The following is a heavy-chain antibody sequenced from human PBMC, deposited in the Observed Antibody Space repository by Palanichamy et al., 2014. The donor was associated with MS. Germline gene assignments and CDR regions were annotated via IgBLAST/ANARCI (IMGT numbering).Heavy chain of an antibody. V-gene: IGHV1-69*04. J-gene: IGHJ4*02. CDR1: GGTFSSYA. D-gene: IGHD3-22*01. CDR2: IIPILGIA. Sequence: QVQLVQSGAEVKKPGSSVKVSCKASGGTFSSYAISWVRQAPGQGLEWMGRIIPILGIANYAQKFQGRVTVTADKSTSTAYMELSSLRSEDTAVYYCARGRADSSGYYDDYWGQGTLVTVSS. CDR3: ARGRADSSGYYDDY.